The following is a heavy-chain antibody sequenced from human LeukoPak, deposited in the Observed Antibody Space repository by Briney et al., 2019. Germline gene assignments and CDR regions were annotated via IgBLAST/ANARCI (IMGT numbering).Heavy chain of an antibody. Sequence: PGGSLRLSCAASGFTFSTYSMNWVRQAPGKGLEWVSYISGSSSTMYYADSVKGRFTISRDSAKNSLYLQMNSLRAEDTAVYYCARFSCSSTSCFDYFDYWGQGTLVPVSS. CDR2: ISGSSSTM. CDR1: GFTFSTYS. V-gene: IGHV3-48*01. D-gene: IGHD2-2*01. J-gene: IGHJ4*02. CDR3: ARFSCSSTSCFDYFDY.